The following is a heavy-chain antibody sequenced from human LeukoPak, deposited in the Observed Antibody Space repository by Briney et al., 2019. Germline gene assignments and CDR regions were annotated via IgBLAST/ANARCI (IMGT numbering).Heavy chain of an antibody. CDR3: ARDTSSSWYGDRYNWFDP. D-gene: IGHD6-13*01. Sequence: PGRSLRLSCAASGFTFSSYAMHWVRQAPGKGLEWVAVISYDGSNKYYADSVKGRFTIYRDNSKNTLYLQMNSLRAEDTAVYYCARDTSSSWYGDRYNWFDPWGQGTLVTVSS. J-gene: IGHJ5*02. V-gene: IGHV3-30*04. CDR1: GFTFSSYA. CDR2: ISYDGSNK.